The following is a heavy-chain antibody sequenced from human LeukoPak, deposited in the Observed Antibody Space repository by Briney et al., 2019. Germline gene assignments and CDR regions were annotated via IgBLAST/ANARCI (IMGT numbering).Heavy chain of an antibody. J-gene: IGHJ4*02. V-gene: IGHV3-21*01. CDR1: GFTFSNYN. Sequence: GGSLRLSCAASGFTFSNYNMNWVRQAPGQGLEWVSSITSSGPDIYYAESVKGRFTISRDNAKNSLYLQMDSLRAEDTAVYYCARDLGYGSIGLYHYFASWGQGTLVTVSS. CDR2: ITSSGPDI. D-gene: IGHD3-22*01. CDR3: ARDLGYGSIGLYHYFAS.